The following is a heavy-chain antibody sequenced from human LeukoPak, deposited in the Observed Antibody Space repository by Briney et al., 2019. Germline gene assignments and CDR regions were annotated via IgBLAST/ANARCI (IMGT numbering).Heavy chain of an antibody. Sequence: RSGGSLRLSCTASGFTFDSYAMSWVRQAPGKGLEWISYIDTSSSTIYYADSVKGRFTISRDNAKNSLFLQMNSLRAEDTAVYYCARDRGPCTAWGQGTLVTVSS. CDR2: IDTSSSTI. V-gene: IGHV3-48*04. D-gene: IGHD1-26*01. CDR3: ARDRGPCTA. CDR1: GFTFDSYA. J-gene: IGHJ4*02.